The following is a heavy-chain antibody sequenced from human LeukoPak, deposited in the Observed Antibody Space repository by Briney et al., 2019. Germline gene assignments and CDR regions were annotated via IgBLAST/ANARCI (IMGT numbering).Heavy chain of an antibody. CDR1: GFTFSSYG. CDR2: IWYDGSNK. Sequence: PGRSLRLSCAASGFTFSSYGMHWVRQAPGKGLEWVAGIWYDGSNKYYADSVKGRFTISRDNSKNTLYLQMNSLRAEDTAVYYCARDGTAAGDYYFDYWGQGTLVTVSS. V-gene: IGHV3-33*01. CDR3: ARDGTAAGDYYFDY. J-gene: IGHJ4*02. D-gene: IGHD6-13*01.